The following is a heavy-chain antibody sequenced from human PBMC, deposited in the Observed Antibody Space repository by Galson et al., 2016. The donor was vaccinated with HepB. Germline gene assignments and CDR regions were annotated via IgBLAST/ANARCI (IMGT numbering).Heavy chain of an antibody. Sequence: SLRLSCAASGFTFSDHYMTWIRQAPGKGLEWVAYINTSGRTIYYADSVKGRFTISRDNAKNSLNLQMNSLRGEDTAVYYCARDLSGAAMVSFGMDVWGQGTTVTVSS. CDR1: GFTFSDHY. CDR3: ARDLSGAAMVSFGMDV. CDR2: INTSGRTI. V-gene: IGHV3-11*01. J-gene: IGHJ6*02. D-gene: IGHD5-18*01.